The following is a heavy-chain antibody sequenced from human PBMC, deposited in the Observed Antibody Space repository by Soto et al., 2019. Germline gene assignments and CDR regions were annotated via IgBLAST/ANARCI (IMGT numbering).Heavy chain of an antibody. D-gene: IGHD6-6*01. CDR3: ARELSNSLDY. CDR1: AYC. Sequence: AYCRSWIRQPPGKGLEWIGYIYYSGRTAYNPSLKSRLIISIDTSKNQFSLNLSSMGATDTAVYSCARELSNSLDY. V-gene: IGHV4-30-4*01. CDR2: IYYSGRT. J-gene: IGHJ4*01.